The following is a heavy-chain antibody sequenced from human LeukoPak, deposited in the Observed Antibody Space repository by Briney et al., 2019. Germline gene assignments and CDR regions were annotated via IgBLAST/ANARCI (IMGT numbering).Heavy chain of an antibody. D-gene: IGHD3-3*01. CDR3: AKDWAIWCGYPDAFDI. CDR2: ISGSGGST. J-gene: IGHJ3*02. Sequence: QPGGSLRLSCAASGFTFSSYAMSWVRQAPGKGLEWVSAISGSGGSTYYADSVKGRFTISRDNSKNTLYLQMNSLRAEDTAVYYCAKDWAIWCGYPDAFDIWGQGTMVTVSS. V-gene: IGHV3-23*01. CDR1: GFTFSSYA.